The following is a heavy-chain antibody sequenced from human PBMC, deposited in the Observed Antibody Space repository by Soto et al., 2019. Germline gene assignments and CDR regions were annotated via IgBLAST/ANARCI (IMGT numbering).Heavy chain of an antibody. CDR3: AKEYSTPSDY. CDR2: ISAGGSKT. V-gene: IGHV3-23*01. CDR1: GFRFSNYA. Sequence: PGGSLRLSCAASGFRFSNYAMNWVRQAPGKGLEWVSAISAGGSKTNYADSVKGRFTISSDNSKNTLYLQMNGLGADDTAVYYCAKEYSTPSDYWGQGTPVTVSS. D-gene: IGHD6-13*01. J-gene: IGHJ4*02.